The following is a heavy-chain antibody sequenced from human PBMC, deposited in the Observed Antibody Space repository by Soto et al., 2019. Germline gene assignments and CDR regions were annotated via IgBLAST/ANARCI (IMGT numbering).Heavy chain of an antibody. D-gene: IGHD5-12*01. V-gene: IGHV1-18*01. CDR1: GYTFTSYG. Sequence: ASVKVSCKASGYTFTSYGISWVRQAPGQGLEWMGWISAYNGNTNYAQKLQGRVTMTTDTSTSTAYMGLRSLRSDDTAVYYCARVIVATMNVDYWGQGTLVTVSS. J-gene: IGHJ4*02. CDR2: ISAYNGNT. CDR3: ARVIVATMNVDY.